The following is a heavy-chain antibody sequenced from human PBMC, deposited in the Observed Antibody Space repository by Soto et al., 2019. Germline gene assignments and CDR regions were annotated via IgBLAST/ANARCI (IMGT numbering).Heavy chain of an antibody. CDR2: ISGSGGST. V-gene: IGHV3-23*01. D-gene: IGHD6-13*01. J-gene: IGHJ5*02. CDR1: GFTFSSYA. CDR3: ANLPYSSSWYGCFDP. Sequence: GGSLRLSCAASGFTFSSYAMSWVRQAPGKGLEWVSAISGSGGSTYYADSVKGRFTISRDNSKNTLYLQMNSLRAEDTAVYYCANLPYSSSWYGCFDPPGQATRVTVAS.